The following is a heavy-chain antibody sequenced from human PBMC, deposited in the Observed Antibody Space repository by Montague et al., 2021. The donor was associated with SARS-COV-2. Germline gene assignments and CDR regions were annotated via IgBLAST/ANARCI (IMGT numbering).Heavy chain of an antibody. CDR2: INHNGSS. CDR3: ARLAYCGADCFSGWEIFFGH. CDR1: GGSFSSYY. V-gene: IGHV4-34*01. J-gene: IGHJ4*02. D-gene: IGHD2-21*02. Sequence: SETLSLTCAVSGGSFSSYYWSWIRQPPGKGLEWIAEINHNGSSNYNPSXXSRVTMSVDTSKNQFSLKLNSVTVADTAVYYCARLAYCGADCFSGWEIFFGHWGQGTLVTVSS.